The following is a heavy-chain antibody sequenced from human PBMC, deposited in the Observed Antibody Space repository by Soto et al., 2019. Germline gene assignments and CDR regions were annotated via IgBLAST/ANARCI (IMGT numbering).Heavy chain of an antibody. J-gene: IGHJ6*02. D-gene: IGHD3-22*01. CDR3: ARDSSSGYYHYYYGMDV. V-gene: IGHV3-21*01. Sequence: XGSLKLSCAAAGFTFSSYGMNWVRQAPGKGLEWVSSISSSSSYIYYADSVKGRFTISRDNAKNSLYLQLNSLRAEDTAVYYCARDSSSGYYHYYYGMDVWGQGTTVTVSS. CDR2: ISSSSSYI. CDR1: GFTFSSYG.